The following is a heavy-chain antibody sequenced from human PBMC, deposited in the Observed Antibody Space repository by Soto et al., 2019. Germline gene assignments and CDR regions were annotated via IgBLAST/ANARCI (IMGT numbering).Heavy chain of an antibody. CDR1: GGSISSGGYY. Sequence: PSETLSLTCTVSGGSISSGGYYWSWIRQHPGKGLEWIGYIYYSGSTYYNPSLKSRVTISVDTSKNQFSLKLSSVTAADTAVYYCARELPLGYCSGGSCKRWFDPWGQGTLVTVSS. CDR2: IYYSGST. V-gene: IGHV4-31*03. CDR3: ARELPLGYCSGGSCKRWFDP. D-gene: IGHD2-15*01. J-gene: IGHJ5*02.